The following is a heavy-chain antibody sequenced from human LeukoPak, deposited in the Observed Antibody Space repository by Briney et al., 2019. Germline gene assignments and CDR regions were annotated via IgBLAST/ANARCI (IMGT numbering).Heavy chain of an antibody. Sequence: ASVKVSCKASGGTFSSYAISWVRQAPGQGLEWMGRIIPILGIANYAQKFQGRVTITADKSTSTAYMELSSLRSEDTAVYYCARLGYYDSSGYRRKYDVEVSLQYLTDYWGREPWSPSPQ. CDR1: GGTFSSYA. CDR3: ARLGYYDSSGYRRKYDVEVSLQYLTDY. CDR2: IIPILGIA. D-gene: IGHD3-22*01. J-gene: IGHJ4*02. V-gene: IGHV1-69*04.